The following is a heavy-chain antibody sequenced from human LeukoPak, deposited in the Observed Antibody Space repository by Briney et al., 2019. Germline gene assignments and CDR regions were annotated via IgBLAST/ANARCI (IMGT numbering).Heavy chain of an antibody. CDR2: IYYSGST. CDR3: ARDSVFGELSFDY. V-gene: IGHV4-39*07. D-gene: IGHD3-10*02. J-gene: IGHJ4*02. Sequence: PSETLSLTCTVSGGSISSSSYYWGWIRQPPGKGLEWIGSIYYSGSTYYNPSLKSRVTISVDTSKNQFSPKLSSVTAADTAVYYCARDSVFGELSFDYWGQGTLVTVSS. CDR1: GGSISSSSYY.